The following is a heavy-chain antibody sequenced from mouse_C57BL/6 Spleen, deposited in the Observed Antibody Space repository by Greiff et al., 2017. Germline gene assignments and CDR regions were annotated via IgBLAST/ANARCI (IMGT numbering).Heavy chain of an antibody. Sequence: VKVVESGPGLVAPSQSLSITCTVSGFSLTSYAISWVRQPPGKGLEWLGVIWTGGGTNYNSALKSRLSISKDNSKSQVFLKMNSLQTDDTARYYCARAGLLYDGYYEGYFGYWGQGTTLTVSS. J-gene: IGHJ2*01. CDR2: IWTGGGT. CDR3: ARAGLLYDGYYEGYFGY. D-gene: IGHD2-3*01. CDR1: GFSLTSYA. V-gene: IGHV2-9-1*01.